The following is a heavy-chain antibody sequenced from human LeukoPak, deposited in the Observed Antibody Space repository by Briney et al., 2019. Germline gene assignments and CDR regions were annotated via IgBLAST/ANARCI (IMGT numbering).Heavy chain of an antibody. CDR3: ARAPGGY. V-gene: IGHV3-21*01. CDR2: ISSSSSYI. Sequence: PGGSLRLSCAASGFTFSSYSMNWVRQAPGKGLEWVSSISSSSSYIYYADSVKDRFTISRDNAKNSLYLQINSLRAEDMAVYYCARAPGGYWGQGTLVTVSS. CDR1: GFTFSSYS. J-gene: IGHJ4*02.